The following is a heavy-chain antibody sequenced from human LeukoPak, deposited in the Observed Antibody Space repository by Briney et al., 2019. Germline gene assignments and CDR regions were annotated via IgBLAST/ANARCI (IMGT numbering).Heavy chain of an antibody. J-gene: IGHJ4*02. CDR2: INPNSGGT. Sequence: ASVRVSCKTSGYTFTDFYLHWVRQAPGQGLEWMGWINPNSGGTNYAQKFQGRVTMTRDTSISTAYMELRRLRSDDTAVYFCARDAATTVTTDWGQGTLVTVSS. CDR1: GYTFTDFY. V-gene: IGHV1-2*02. CDR3: ARDAATTVTTD. D-gene: IGHD4-11*01.